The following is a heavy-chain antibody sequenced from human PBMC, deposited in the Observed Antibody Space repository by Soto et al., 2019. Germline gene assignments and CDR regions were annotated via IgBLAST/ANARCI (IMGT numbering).Heavy chain of an antibody. CDR1: GGTFSSYA. V-gene: IGHV1-69*12. Sequence: QVQLVQSGAEVKKPGSSVKVSCKASGGTFSSYAISWVRQAPGQGLEWMGGIIPIFGTANYAQTFQGRVTITADESXXSAYMELSSLRSEDTAVYYCAAVPAAMRDYYGMDVWGQGTTVTVSS. CDR2: IIPIFGTA. D-gene: IGHD2-2*01. J-gene: IGHJ6*02. CDR3: AAVPAAMRDYYGMDV.